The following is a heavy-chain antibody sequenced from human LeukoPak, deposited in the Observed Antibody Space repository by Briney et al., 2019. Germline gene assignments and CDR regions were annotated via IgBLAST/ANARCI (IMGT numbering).Heavy chain of an antibody. J-gene: IGHJ4*02. Sequence: PSETLSLTCTVSGGSISSSSYYWGWIRQPPGKGLEWIGSIYYSGSTYYNPSLKSRVTISVDTSKNQFSLKLSSVTAADTAVYYCARGRGYSSGRFDYWGQGTQVTVSS. CDR2: IYYSGST. V-gene: IGHV4-39*07. D-gene: IGHD6-19*01. CDR1: GGSISSSSYY. CDR3: ARGRGYSSGRFDY.